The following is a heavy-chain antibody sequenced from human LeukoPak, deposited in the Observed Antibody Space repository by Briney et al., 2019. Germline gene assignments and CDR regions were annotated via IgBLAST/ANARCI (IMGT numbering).Heavy chain of an antibody. V-gene: IGHV3-33*06. Sequence: GGPLRLSCAASGFTFSSYGMHWVRQAPGKGLEWVAVIWYDGSNKYYADSVKGRFTISRDNSKDTLYLQMNSLRAEDTAVYYCAKSPGAYYYGSGSYPDYWGQGTLVTVSS. J-gene: IGHJ4*02. CDR2: IWYDGSNK. D-gene: IGHD3-10*01. CDR3: AKSPGAYYYGSGSYPDY. CDR1: GFTFSSYG.